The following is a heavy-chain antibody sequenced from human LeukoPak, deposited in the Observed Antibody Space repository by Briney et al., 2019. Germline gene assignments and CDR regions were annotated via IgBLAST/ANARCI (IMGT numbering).Heavy chain of an antibody. CDR1: GGSISSSSYY. CDR3: ARDPHGDPFDI. Sequence: SETLSLTCTVSGGSISSSSYYWGWIRQPPGKGLEWIGSIYYSGSTYYNPSLKSRVTISVDTSKNQFSLKLSSVTAADTAVYYCARDPHGDPFDIWGQGTMVTVSS. V-gene: IGHV4-39*07. J-gene: IGHJ3*02. CDR2: IYYSGST.